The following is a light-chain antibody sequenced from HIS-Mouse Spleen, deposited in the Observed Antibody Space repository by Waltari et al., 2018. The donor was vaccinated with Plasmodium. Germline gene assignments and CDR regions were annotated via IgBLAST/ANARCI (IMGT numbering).Light chain of an antibody. CDR2: EDS. V-gene: IGLV3-10*01. Sequence: SYELTQPPSVSVSPGQTARIPCSGDALPKHYAYLYQQKSGQAPGLVIYEDSKRPPGIPERFSGSSSGTMATLTISGAQVEDEADYYCYSTDSSGNHRVFGGGTKLTVL. J-gene: IGLJ3*02. CDR1: ALPKHY. CDR3: YSTDSSGNHRV.